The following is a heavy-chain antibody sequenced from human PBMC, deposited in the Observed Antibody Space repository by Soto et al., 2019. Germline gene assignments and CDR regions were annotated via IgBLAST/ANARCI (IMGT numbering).Heavy chain of an antibody. Sequence: EVQLEESGGGLVQAGRSLRLSCAASRFTFDDYALHWVRQAPGKGLEWVSGISWNSAIISYADSVKGRFSITRDNAKKYVYPQMDSLRPEDTALYYCVKDFGYYYDYAFDVWGQGTMVTVSP. V-gene: IGHV3-9*01. D-gene: IGHD3-22*01. CDR1: RFTFDDYA. CDR2: ISWNSAII. CDR3: VKDFGYYYDYAFDV. J-gene: IGHJ3*01.